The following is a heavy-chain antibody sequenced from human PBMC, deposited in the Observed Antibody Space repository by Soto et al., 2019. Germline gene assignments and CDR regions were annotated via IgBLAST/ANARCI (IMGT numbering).Heavy chain of an antibody. CDR2: INHSGST. J-gene: IGHJ5*02. CDR3: AREVASSSQYNWFDP. CDR1: GGSISGYY. D-gene: IGHD6-13*01. Sequence: SETLSLTCAVYGGSISGYYWSWIRQPPGKGLEWIGEINHSGSTNYNQSLKSRVTISVYTSKPQFSLKLSSVTAADTAVYYCAREVASSSQYNWFDPWGQGTLVTVSS. V-gene: IGHV4-34*01.